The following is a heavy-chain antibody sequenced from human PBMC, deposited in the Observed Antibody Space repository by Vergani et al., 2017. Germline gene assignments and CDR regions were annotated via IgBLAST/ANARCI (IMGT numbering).Heavy chain of an antibody. Sequence: QLQLQESGSGLVKPSQTLSLTCAVSGGSISSGGYSWSWIRQPPGKGLEWIGYIYHSGSTYYNPSLKSRVPISVDRSKNQFSLKLSAVTAADTAVYYCARGGYLGSYYYGMDVWGQGTTVTVSS. CDR3: ARGGYLGSYYYGMDV. V-gene: IGHV4-30-2*01. D-gene: IGHD1-1*01. CDR2: IYHSGST. J-gene: IGHJ6*02. CDR1: GGSISSGGYS.